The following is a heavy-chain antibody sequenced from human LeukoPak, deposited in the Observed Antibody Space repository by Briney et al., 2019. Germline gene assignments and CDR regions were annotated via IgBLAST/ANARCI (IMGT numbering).Heavy chain of an antibody. Sequence: GGSLRLSCAASGFTFSSYSMNWVRQAPGKGLEWVSSISGSSSYIYFADSVKGRFTISRDNAKNSLYLQMNSLRAEDTAVYYCASFDYDSSGYLFGSGWGQGTLVTVSS. V-gene: IGHV3-21*04. D-gene: IGHD3-22*01. CDR2: ISGSSSYI. CDR3: ASFDYDSSGYLFGSG. J-gene: IGHJ4*02. CDR1: GFTFSSYS.